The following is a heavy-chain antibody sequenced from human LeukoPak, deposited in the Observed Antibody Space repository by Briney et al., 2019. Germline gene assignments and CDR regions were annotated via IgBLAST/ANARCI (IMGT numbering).Heavy chain of an antibody. CDR1: GGSFSSYF. J-gene: IGHJ6*03. Sequence: SETLSLTCSISGGSFSSYFWSWVRQPAGKGLEWIGRIYPSGNTNYNPSLKSRVTLSVDTSRTQFSLRLSSVTAADTAVYYCAREDSGSYYNYYYFYMDVWGKGTTVTISS. CDR3: AREDSGSYYNYYYFYMDV. D-gene: IGHD3-10*01. CDR2: IYPSGNT. V-gene: IGHV4-4*07.